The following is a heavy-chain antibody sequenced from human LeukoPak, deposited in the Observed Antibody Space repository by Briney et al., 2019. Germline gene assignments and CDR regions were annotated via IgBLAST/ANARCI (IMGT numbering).Heavy chain of an antibody. Sequence: GGSLRLSCAASGFTFTGYWMSWVRQAPGMGLARVATINQDGSEKYYVDSVKGRFTISRDNAKNSLYLQMNGLRAEDTAVYYCARDSTAQYSSSFGYWGQGTLVTVSS. V-gene: IGHV3-7*01. CDR3: ARDSTAQYSSSFGY. CDR2: INQDGSEK. J-gene: IGHJ4*02. D-gene: IGHD6-6*01. CDR1: GFTFTGYW.